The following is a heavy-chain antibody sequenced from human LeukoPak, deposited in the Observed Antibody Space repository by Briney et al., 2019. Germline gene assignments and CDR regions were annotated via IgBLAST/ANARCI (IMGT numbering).Heavy chain of an antibody. V-gene: IGHV4-31*03. CDR2: IYYSGST. Sequence: TQTLSLTCTVSGGSISSGGYYWSWIRQHPGKGLEWIGYIYYSGSTYYNPSLKSRVTISVDTSKNQFSLKLSSVTAADTAVYYCARDLALGYCSSTSCYYYGMDVWGQGTTVTVSS. CDR3: ARDLALGYCSSTSCYYYGMDV. CDR1: GGSISSGGYY. D-gene: IGHD2-2*01. J-gene: IGHJ6*02.